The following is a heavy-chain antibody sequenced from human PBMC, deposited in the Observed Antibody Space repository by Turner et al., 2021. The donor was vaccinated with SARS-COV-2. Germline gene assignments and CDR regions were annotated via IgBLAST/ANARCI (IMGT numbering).Heavy chain of an antibody. CDR2: VLDSEKT. CDR1: GASVDRSTYY. CDR3: AGGPSAVYFDS. V-gene: IGHV4-39*01. Sequence: QLQLRESGPGLVKPSETLSLPCPVSGASVDRSTYYWGWIRQPPGKGLEWLGSVLDSEKTFYNPSLSSRVTISIDASRNQFSLRLASVTDADTDVYYCAGGPSAVYFDSWGLGTLVTVSS. J-gene: IGHJ4*02. D-gene: IGHD3-16*01.